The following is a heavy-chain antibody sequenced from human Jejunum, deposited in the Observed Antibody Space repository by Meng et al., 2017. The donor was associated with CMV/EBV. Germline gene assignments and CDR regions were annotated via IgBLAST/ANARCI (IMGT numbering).Heavy chain of an antibody. J-gene: IGHJ4*02. CDR1: GGSVSSGGYY. V-gene: IGHV4-31*03. Sequence: QGQLQESGPGLVKPSQPLSLTCTVSGGSVSSGGYYWTWIRQHPGKGLEWFGHIYYSGSTFYNPSLKRRVIISIGTSKNQFSLNLRSVTAADTAVYYCARVSSGWDYFDYWGPGTLVTVSS. CDR3: ARVSSGWDYFDY. CDR2: IYYSGST. D-gene: IGHD6-19*01.